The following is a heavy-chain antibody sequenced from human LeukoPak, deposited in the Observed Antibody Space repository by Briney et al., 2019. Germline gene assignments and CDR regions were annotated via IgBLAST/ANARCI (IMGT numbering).Heavy chain of an antibody. J-gene: IGHJ1*01. V-gene: IGHV3-53*01. CDR2: VYNDGRT. CDR1: GFTVNRDY. D-gene: IGHD1-1*01. CDR3: TRGSPTVSAGYN. Sequence: PGGSLRLSCAASGFTVNRDYMSWVRQSPGKGLEWVSVVYNDGRTFYADSVKGRFTISRDDSKNTVFLQMNRLRPEDTAIYFCTRGSPTVSAGYNWGRDTVVIVSS.